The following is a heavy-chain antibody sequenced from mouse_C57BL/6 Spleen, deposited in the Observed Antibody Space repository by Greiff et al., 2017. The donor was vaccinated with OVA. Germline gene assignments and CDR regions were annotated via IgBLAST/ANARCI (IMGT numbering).Heavy chain of an antibody. CDR2: IFPGSGST. Sequence: VQLQQSGPELVKPGASVKISCKASGYTFTDYYINWVKQRPGQGLEWIGWIFPGSGSTYYNEKFKGKATLTVDKSSSTAYMLLSSLTSEDSAVYFCARYNYYGSSHWYFDVWGTGTTVTVSS. D-gene: IGHD1-1*01. V-gene: IGHV1-75*01. J-gene: IGHJ1*03. CDR1: GYTFTDYY. CDR3: ARYNYYGSSHWYFDV.